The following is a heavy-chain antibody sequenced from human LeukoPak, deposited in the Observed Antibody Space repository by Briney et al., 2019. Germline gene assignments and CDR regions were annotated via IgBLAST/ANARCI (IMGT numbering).Heavy chain of an antibody. V-gene: IGHV1-8*01. J-gene: IGHJ5*02. CDR1: GYPFTTYE. CDR3: ARGPRNDP. D-gene: IGHD1-14*01. Sequence: GASVKVSCKTSGYPFTTYEINWVRQAAGQGLEWMGWVHPDTGYADYAQKFQGRVTMTSDTSISTPYMELSSLRSDDTAVYFCARGPRNDPWGQGTLVTVSS. CDR2: VHPDTGYA.